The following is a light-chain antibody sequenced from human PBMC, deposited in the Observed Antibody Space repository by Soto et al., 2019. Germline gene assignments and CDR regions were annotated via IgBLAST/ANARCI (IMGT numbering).Light chain of an antibody. CDR2: SNI. Sequence: QSALTQPPSVSGAPGQRVTISCTGNSSNIGAGYDVHWYQQLPGTAPKLLIYSNINRPSGVPDRFSGSKSGTSAALAITGLQAEDEADYYCQSYDRSLSGNHVFGNGTNVTV. V-gene: IGLV1-40*01. CDR3: QSYDRSLSGNHV. CDR1: SSNIGAGYD. J-gene: IGLJ1*01.